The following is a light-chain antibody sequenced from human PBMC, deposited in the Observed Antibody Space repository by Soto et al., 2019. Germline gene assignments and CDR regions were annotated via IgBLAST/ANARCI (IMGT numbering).Light chain of an antibody. Sequence: QSALTQPASVSGSPGQSITISCTGTSSDVGGYNYVSWYQQHPGKAPKLMIYDVSNRPSGVSNRFSGSKSGNTASLTISGLQAEDEADYYCGSYTSSPGVFGGGTKLTVL. CDR2: DVS. CDR1: SSDVGGYNY. J-gene: IGLJ2*01. CDR3: GSYTSSPGV. V-gene: IGLV2-14*01.